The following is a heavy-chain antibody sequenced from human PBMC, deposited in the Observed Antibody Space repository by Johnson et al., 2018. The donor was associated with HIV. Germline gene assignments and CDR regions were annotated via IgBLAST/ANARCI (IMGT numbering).Heavy chain of an antibody. Sequence: MLLVESGGGLVKPGGSLRLSCAASGFTFSNAWMSWVRQAPGKGLEWVGRVKSKGSGGTIDYAAHVKDRFTISSDDSKNTLYLQMNSLRAEDTAVYYCAKGGSGTTRIRAQKGAFDIWGQGTMVTVSS. CDR1: GFTFSNAW. J-gene: IGHJ3*02. V-gene: IGHV3-15*01. CDR2: VKSKGSGGTI. CDR3: AKGGSGTTRIRAQKGAFDI. D-gene: IGHD6-19*01.